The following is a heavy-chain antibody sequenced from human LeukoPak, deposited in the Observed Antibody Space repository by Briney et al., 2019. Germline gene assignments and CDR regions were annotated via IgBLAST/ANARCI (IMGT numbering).Heavy chain of an antibody. J-gene: IGHJ4*02. CDR2: ISYDGSNK. CDR1: GFTLSSYG. CDR3: AKGNGRFEIVGATWHYFDY. Sequence: PGGSLRLSCAASGFTLSSYGMHWVRQAPGKGLEWVAVISYDGSNKYYADSVKGRFTISRDNSKNTLYLQMNSLRAEDTAVYYCAKGNGRFEIVGATWHYFDYWGQGTLVTVSS. D-gene: IGHD1-26*01. V-gene: IGHV3-30*18.